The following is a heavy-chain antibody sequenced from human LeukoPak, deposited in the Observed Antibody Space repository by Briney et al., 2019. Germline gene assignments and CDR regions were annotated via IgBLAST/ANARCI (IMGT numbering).Heavy chain of an antibody. CDR3: ARESRSSPTYYFDY. CDR2: ISSSSSYI. D-gene: IGHD3-10*01. CDR1: GFTFSSYS. Sequence: GGSLRLSCAASGFTFSSYSMNWVRQAPREGLEWVSSISSSSSYIYYADSVKGRFTISRDNAKNSLYLQMNSLRVEDTAVYYCARESRSSPTYYFDYWGQGTLATVSS. J-gene: IGHJ4*02. V-gene: IGHV3-21*01.